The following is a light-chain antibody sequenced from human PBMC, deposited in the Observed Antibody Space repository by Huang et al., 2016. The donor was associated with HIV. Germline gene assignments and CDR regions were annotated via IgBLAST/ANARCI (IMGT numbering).Light chain of an antibody. CDR3: MQGTHWPGT. CDR2: QVA. CDR1: QSLVSSDGDIY. Sequence: DVVMTQFPLSLPVTLGQLASIFCKSSQSLVSSDGDIYLNWFQQRPGQSRRRLIYQVAKRDSGVPDRFSGSGAGTRFGLRINGVEAEDVAVYYCMQGTHWPGTFGKGTELEI. V-gene: IGKV2-30*01. J-gene: IGKJ1*01.